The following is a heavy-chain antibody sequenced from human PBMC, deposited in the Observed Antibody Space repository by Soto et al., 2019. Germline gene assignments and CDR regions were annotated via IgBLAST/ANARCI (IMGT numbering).Heavy chain of an antibody. Sequence: GGSLRLSCAASGFTFSNAWMSWVRQAPGKGLEWVGRIKSKTDGGTTDYAAPVKGRFTISRDDSKNTLYLQMNSLKTEDTAVYYCTTVPAYCGGDCYSADAFDIWGQGTMVTVSS. D-gene: IGHD2-21*01. CDR1: GFTFSNAW. V-gene: IGHV3-15*01. CDR2: IKSKTDGGTT. J-gene: IGHJ3*02. CDR3: TTVPAYCGGDCYSADAFDI.